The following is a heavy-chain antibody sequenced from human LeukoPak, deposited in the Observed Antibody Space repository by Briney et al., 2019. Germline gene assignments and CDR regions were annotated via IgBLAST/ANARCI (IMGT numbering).Heavy chain of an antibody. D-gene: IGHD3-10*01. J-gene: IGHJ4*02. Sequence: GGSLRLSCTASGFTFSNYWVHWVRQAPGKGLVWVSRINRDGSTTNYADSVKGRFTVSRDNAKNTLNLQMNSLRAEDTAVYYCARDKKSGESSEIDYWGQGTLVTVSS. CDR3: ARDKKSGESSEIDY. V-gene: IGHV3-74*01. CDR2: INRDGSTT. CDR1: GFTFSNYW.